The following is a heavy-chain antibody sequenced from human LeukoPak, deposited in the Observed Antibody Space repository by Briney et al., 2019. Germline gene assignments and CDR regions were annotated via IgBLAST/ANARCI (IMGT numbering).Heavy chain of an antibody. J-gene: IGHJ4*02. Sequence: GGSLRLSCAASGFTFSSYAMSWVRQAPGKGLEWVSYISSSSSTIYYADSVKGRFTISRDNAKNSLYLQMNSLRDEDTAVYYCAGDHGGVGYYFDYWGQGTLVTVSS. CDR3: AGDHGGVGYYFDY. CDR2: ISSSSSTI. V-gene: IGHV3-48*02. D-gene: IGHD3-16*01. CDR1: GFTFSSYA.